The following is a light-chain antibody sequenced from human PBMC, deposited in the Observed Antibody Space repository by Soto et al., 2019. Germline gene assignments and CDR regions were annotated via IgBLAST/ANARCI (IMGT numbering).Light chain of an antibody. J-gene: IGLJ2*01. Sequence: QSALTQPASVSGSPGQSITISCTGTSSDVGRYKLVSWYQHHPDKAPKLIIYEGSTRASGVSDRFSGSKSGNTASLTISGLQAEDEADYYCCSYAVSDILLFGGGTKLTVL. CDR3: CSYAVSDILL. CDR1: SSDVGRYKL. CDR2: EGS. V-gene: IGLV2-23*01.